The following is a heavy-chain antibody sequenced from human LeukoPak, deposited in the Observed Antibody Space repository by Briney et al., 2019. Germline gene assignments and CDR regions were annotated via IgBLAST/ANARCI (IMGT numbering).Heavy chain of an antibody. Sequence: GGSLRLSCAASGLTFSSYAMSWVRQAPGKGLEWVSAISGSGGSTYYADSVKGRFTISRDNSKNTLYLQMNSLRAEDTAVYYCAKDPLSIVVVVAATGVHFDYWGQGTLVTVSS. V-gene: IGHV3-23*01. CDR1: GLTFSSYA. CDR2: ISGSGGST. D-gene: IGHD2-15*01. CDR3: AKDPLSIVVVVAATGVHFDY. J-gene: IGHJ4*02.